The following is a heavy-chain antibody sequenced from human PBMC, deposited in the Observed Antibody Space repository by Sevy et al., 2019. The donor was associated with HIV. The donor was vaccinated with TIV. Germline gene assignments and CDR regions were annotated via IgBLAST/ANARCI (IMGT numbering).Heavy chain of an antibody. J-gene: IGHJ5*02. V-gene: IGHV4-59*12. D-gene: IGHD3-22*01. Sequence: AETLSLTCTVSGGSISSYYWSWIRQPPGKGLERIGYIYYSGSTNYNPSLKSRVTISVDASKNQFSLKLRSVTAADTTVYYCARLLSHYDGSVGWFDPWGQGTLVSVSS. CDR3: ARLLSHYDGSVGWFDP. CDR1: GGSISSYY. CDR2: IYYSGST.